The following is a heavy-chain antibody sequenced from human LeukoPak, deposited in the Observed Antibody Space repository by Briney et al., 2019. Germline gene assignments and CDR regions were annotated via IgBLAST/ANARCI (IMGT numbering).Heavy chain of an antibody. D-gene: IGHD3-22*01. Sequence: SETLSLTCAVYGVSFSGYYWSWIRQPPGKGLEWIGEINHSGSTNYNPSLKSRVTLSVDTSKNQFSLKLSSVTAADTAVYYCASYDYYDSSGYGRAEYFQHWGQGTLVTVSS. V-gene: IGHV4-34*01. CDR3: ASYDYYDSSGYGRAEYFQH. J-gene: IGHJ1*01. CDR2: INHSGST. CDR1: GVSFSGYY.